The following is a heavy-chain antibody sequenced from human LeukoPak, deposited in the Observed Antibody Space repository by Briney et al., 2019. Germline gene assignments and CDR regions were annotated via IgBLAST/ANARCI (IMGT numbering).Heavy chain of an antibody. J-gene: IGHJ4*02. D-gene: IGHD4-17*01. CDR2: VEHDGSRT. V-gene: IGHV3-74*01. Sequence: GGSLRLSCAASGFTFTSYWMHWVRQPPGKGLVWVSRVEHDGSRTAYADSVTGRFTISRDNARNMVYLQMNSLRAEDTAVYYSATDLGWGQGTLVTVSS. CDR1: GFTFTSYW. CDR3: ATDLG.